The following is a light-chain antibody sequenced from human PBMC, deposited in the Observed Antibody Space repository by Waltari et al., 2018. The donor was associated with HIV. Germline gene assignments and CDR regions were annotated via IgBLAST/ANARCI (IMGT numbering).Light chain of an antibody. CDR3: QSYDRISWV. J-gene: IGLJ3*02. CDR1: SPNIGAGYD. V-gene: IGLV1-40*01. CDR2: SCS. Sequence: QSVLTQPPSVSGAPGQRVTIPCTGSSPNIGAGYDVHWYQQLPGTAPKLLIHSCSVRALGVPDRFSGSKSGPSASLVITGLQAEDEADYYCQSYDRISWVFGAGTKLTVL.